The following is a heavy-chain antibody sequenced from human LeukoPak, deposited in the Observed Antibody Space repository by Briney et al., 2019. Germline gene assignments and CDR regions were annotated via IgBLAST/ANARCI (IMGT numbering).Heavy chain of an antibody. CDR3: ASLEGGPSDGR. D-gene: IGHD3-3*01. CDR2: IYSGGTI. CDR1: GFPVRSRY. J-gene: IGHJ1*01. V-gene: IGHV3-53*01. Sequence: GGSLRLSCEVSGFPVRSRYMTWVRQPPGKGLECVAVIYSGGTIYHIDSVKGRFTISRDISKSTMYLEMNNLRVEDTATYYCASLEGGPSDGRWGQGTLVIVSS.